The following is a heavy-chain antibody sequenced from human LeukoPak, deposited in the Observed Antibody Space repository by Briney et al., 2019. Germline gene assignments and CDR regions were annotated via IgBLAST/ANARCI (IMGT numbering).Heavy chain of an antibody. V-gene: IGHV1-2*02. J-gene: IGHJ6*02. CDR3: ARDPGYGGNSEYYSYGMDV. CDR2: INPNSGGT. D-gene: IGHD4-23*01. CDR1: GYTFTGYY. Sequence: ASVKVSCKASGYTFTGYYMHWVRQAPGQGLEWMGWINPNSGGTNYAQKFQGRVTMTRDTSISTAYMELSRLRSDDTAVYYCARDPGYGGNSEYYSYGMDVWGQGTTVTVSS.